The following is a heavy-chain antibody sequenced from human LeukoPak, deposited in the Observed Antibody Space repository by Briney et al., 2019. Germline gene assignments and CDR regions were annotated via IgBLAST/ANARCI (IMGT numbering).Heavy chain of an antibody. Sequence: PGGSLRLSCAASGFTFSSCSMNWVRQAPGKGLEWVSYISSSSSTIYYADSVKGRFTISRDNAKNSLYLQMNSLRAEDTAVYYCARDDAAADYYYYYGMDVWGQGTTVTVSS. J-gene: IGHJ6*02. D-gene: IGHD2-2*01. CDR2: ISSSSSTI. CDR3: ARDDAAADYYYYYGMDV. V-gene: IGHV3-48*01. CDR1: GFTFSSCS.